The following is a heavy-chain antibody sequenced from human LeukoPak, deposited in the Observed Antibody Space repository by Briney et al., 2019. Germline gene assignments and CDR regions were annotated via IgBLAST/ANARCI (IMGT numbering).Heavy chain of an antibody. CDR3: AAYSCCDY. CDR1: GFTVSSNC. J-gene: IGHJ4*02. V-gene: IGHV3-53*01. D-gene: IGHD2-15*01. Sequence: GGSLRLSCAASGFTVSSNCMTWVRQAPGKGLEWISLIYSGGSTYYADSVKGRFTISRDNSKNTLYLQMNSLRAEDTAVYYCAAYSCCDYWGQGTLVTVSS. CDR2: IYSGGST.